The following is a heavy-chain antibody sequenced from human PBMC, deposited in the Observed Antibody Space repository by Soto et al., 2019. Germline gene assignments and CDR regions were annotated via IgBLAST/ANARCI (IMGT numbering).Heavy chain of an antibody. Sequence: ASVKVSCTDSGYTFTSYDINWVRQDTGQGLEWMGWMNPNSGNTGYAQKFQGGVTMTRNTSISTAYMELSSLRSEDTAVYYCARGRFSSSARTPLWGQGTLVTVSS. V-gene: IGHV1-8*01. D-gene: IGHD6-6*01. CDR3: ARGRFSSSARTPL. J-gene: IGHJ4*02. CDR2: MNPNSGNT. CDR1: GYTFTSYD.